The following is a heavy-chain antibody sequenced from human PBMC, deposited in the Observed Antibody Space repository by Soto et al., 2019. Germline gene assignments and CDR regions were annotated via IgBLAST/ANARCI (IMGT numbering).Heavy chain of an antibody. CDR3: ARADNTAMVSIDY. CDR2: IYYSGST. Sequence: SETLSLTCTVSGGSISSGDYYWSWIRQPPGKGLEWIGYIYYSGSTYYNPSLKSRVTISVDTSKNQFSLKLSSVTAADTAVYYCARADNTAMVSIDYWGQRTLVTVSS. J-gene: IGHJ4*02. D-gene: IGHD5-18*01. V-gene: IGHV4-30-4*01. CDR1: GGSISSGDYY.